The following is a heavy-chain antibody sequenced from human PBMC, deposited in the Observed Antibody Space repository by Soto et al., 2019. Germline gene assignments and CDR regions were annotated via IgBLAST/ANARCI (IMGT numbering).Heavy chain of an antibody. CDR3: ARQTWDYHSSNFHY. Sequence: GGSLRLSCAASGFTFSSCAMNWVRQAPGKGLEWVSYIDSMTTTIYYADSVKGRFTTSRDNARNSLYLQMNSLRDEDTAVYYCARQTWDYHSSNFHYWGLGTLVTVSS. CDR1: GFTFSSCA. V-gene: IGHV3-48*02. J-gene: IGHJ4*02. D-gene: IGHD3-16*01. CDR2: IDSMTTTI.